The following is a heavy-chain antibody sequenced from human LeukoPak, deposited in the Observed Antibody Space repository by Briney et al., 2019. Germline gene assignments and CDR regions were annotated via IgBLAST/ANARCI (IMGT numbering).Heavy chain of an antibody. CDR2: INHSGST. J-gene: IGHJ4*02. CDR3: ARRTDCGGDCYSPYYFDY. CDR1: GGSFSGYY. Sequence: SETLSLTCAVYGGSFSGYYRSWIRQPPGKGLEWIGEINHSGSTNYNPPLKSRVTISVDTSKNQFSLKLSSVTAADTAVYYCARRTDCGGDCYSPYYFDYWGQGTLVTVSS. V-gene: IGHV4-34*01. D-gene: IGHD2-21*02.